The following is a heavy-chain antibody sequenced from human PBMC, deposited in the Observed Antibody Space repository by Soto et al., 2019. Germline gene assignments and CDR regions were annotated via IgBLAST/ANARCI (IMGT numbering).Heavy chain of an antibody. D-gene: IGHD3-10*01. Sequence: GGSLRLSCAASGFTFSSYGMHWVRQAPGKGLEWVAVIWYDGSNKYYADSVKGRFTISRDNSKNTLYLQMNSLRAEDTAVYYCARRGRGSGSYYYYYGMDVWGQGTKVTVSS. J-gene: IGHJ6*02. V-gene: IGHV3-33*01. CDR3: ARRGRGSGSYYYYYGMDV. CDR2: IWYDGSNK. CDR1: GFTFSSYG.